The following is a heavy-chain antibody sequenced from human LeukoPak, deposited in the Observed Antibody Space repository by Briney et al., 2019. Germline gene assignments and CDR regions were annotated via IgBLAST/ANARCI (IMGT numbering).Heavy chain of an antibody. V-gene: IGHV5-51*01. J-gene: IGHJ4*02. CDR2: IYPGDSAT. Sequence: GESLKISCKGSGYSFTTYWIGWVRQMPGRGLEWMGLIYPGDSATRYSPSFQGQVTISADKSISTAYLQWSSLKAPDTAMYYCARRSSGWSDFDYWGQGTLVTVSS. D-gene: IGHD6-19*01. CDR1: GYSFTTYW. CDR3: ARRSSGWSDFDY.